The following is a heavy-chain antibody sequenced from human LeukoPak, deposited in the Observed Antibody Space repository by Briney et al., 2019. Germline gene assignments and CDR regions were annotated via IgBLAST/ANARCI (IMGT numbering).Heavy chain of an antibody. Sequence: PSETLSLTCTVSGGSISSYYWSWIRQPPGKGLEWIGYIYYSGSTNYNPSLKSRVTISVDTSKNQFSLKLSSVTAADTAVYYCARAFRVLRFLEWSTYFDYGGQGTLVTVSS. CDR2: IYYSGST. V-gene: IGHV4-59*01. CDR3: ARAFRVLRFLEWSTYFDY. CDR1: GGSISSYY. J-gene: IGHJ4*02. D-gene: IGHD3-3*01.